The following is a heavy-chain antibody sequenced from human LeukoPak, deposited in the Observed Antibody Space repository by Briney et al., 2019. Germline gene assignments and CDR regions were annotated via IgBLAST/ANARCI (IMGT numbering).Heavy chain of an antibody. CDR3: AREGGYSHAFDY. V-gene: IGHV3-23*01. Sequence: PGVSLSLSCAASGFTFSSYAMSWVRQAPGKGLEWVSAISGSGGSTCYADSVKGRFTISRDNSKNTLYLQMNSLRAEDTAVYYCAREGGYSHAFDYWGQGTLVTVSS. D-gene: IGHD3-22*01. J-gene: IGHJ4*02. CDR1: GFTFSSYA. CDR2: ISGSGGST.